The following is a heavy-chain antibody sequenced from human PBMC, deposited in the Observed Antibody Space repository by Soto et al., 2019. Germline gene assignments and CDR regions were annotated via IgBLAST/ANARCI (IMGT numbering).Heavy chain of an antibody. Sequence: ASVKVSCKASGYTFTGYYMHWVRQAPGQGLEWMGWINPNSGGTNYAQKFQGWVTMTRDTSISTAYMELSRLRSDDTAVYYCARGDAVHGYYYYYYMDVWGKGTTVTVSS. V-gene: IGHV1-2*04. J-gene: IGHJ6*03. CDR3: ARGDAVHGYYYYYYMDV. CDR1: GYTFTGYY. D-gene: IGHD3-10*01. CDR2: INPNSGGT.